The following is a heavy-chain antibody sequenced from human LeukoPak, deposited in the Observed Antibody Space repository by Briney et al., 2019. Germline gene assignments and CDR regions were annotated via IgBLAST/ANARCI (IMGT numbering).Heavy chain of an antibody. CDR3: ARENLNYYGSGNYLY. V-gene: IGHV1-2*02. CDR1: GYPFSGYY. Sequence: ASVKVSCKASGYPFSGYYIHWVRQGPGQGLEWLGWINPESGATKYAQRFEGRVTLTRDTSVTTVHMELRGLRYDDSAVYYCARENLNYYGSGNYLYWGQGSQVTVSS. D-gene: IGHD3-10*01. J-gene: IGHJ4*02. CDR2: INPESGAT.